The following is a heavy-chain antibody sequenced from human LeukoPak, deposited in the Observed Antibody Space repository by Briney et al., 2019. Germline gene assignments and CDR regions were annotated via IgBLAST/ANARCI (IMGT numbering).Heavy chain of an antibody. CDR3: ARARGTVAIDY. CDR2: INHSGSI. D-gene: IGHD5-12*01. V-gene: IGHV4-34*01. CDR1: GGSLSGYY. J-gene: IGHJ4*02. Sequence: SDTLSLTCAVYGGSLSGYYWSWIRQPPGKGLEWIGVINHSGSINYSPSLKSRVTISVDTSKNQFSLKMRSVTAADTAVYYCARARGTVAIDYWGQGTLVTVSS.